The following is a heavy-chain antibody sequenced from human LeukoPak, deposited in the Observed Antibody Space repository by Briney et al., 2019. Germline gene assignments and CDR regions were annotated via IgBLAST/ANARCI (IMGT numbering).Heavy chain of an antibody. CDR2: LYSDGNT. V-gene: IGHV3-53*01. CDR1: GFTVITND. D-gene: IGHD1-14*01. CDR3: ARGVEPLAANTLAY. J-gene: IGHJ4*02. Sequence: PGGSLRLSCAASGFTVITNDMTWVRQAPGKGLKWVSVLYSDGNTKYADSVQGRFTISGDNSKNTLYLEMNSLSPDDTAVYYCARGVEPLAANTLAYWGQGTLVTVSS.